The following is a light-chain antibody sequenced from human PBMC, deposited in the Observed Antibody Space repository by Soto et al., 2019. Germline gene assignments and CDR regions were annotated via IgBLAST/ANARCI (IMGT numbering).Light chain of an antibody. CDR3: QQYKSWRT. CDR2: AAS. CDR1: QCIDSK. J-gene: IGKJ1*01. Sequence: IVMTQSPATLSVSPGERATLSCRAGQCIDSKLAWYQQRPGQAPRLLIYAASTRATGIPARFSGSGSGTEFTLTISGQQSEDFGVYYCQQYKSWRTFGQGTNVEIK. V-gene: IGKV3-15*01.